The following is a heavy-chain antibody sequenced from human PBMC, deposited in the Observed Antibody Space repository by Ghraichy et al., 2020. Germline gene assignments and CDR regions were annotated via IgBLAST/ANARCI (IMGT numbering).Heavy chain of an antibody. D-gene: IGHD3-10*01. CDR1: EFIFSTYN. V-gene: IGHV3-48*01. J-gene: IGHJ5*02. CDR2: TSSSSSTI. CDR3: ARGYGSGRNWFDP. Sequence: GESLNISCAASEFIFSTYNMNWVRQAPGRGLEWVSYTSSSSSTIHYADSVKGRFTISRDNAKNSLYLQMNSLRAEDTAVYYCARGYGSGRNWFDPWGQGTLVTVSS.